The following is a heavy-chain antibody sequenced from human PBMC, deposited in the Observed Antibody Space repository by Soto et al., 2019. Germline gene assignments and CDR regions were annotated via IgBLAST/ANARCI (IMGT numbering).Heavy chain of an antibody. CDR1: GYTLTELS. V-gene: IGHV1-24*01. J-gene: IGHJ4*02. CDR3: ATDSKHYGDYAGFVY. CDR2: FDPEDGET. D-gene: IGHD4-17*01. Sequence: GASVKVSCKVSGYTLTELSMHWVRQAPGKGLEWMGGFDPEDGETIYAQKFQGRVTMTEDTSTDTAYMELSSLRSEDTAVYYCATDSKHYGDYAGFVYWGQGTLVTVSS.